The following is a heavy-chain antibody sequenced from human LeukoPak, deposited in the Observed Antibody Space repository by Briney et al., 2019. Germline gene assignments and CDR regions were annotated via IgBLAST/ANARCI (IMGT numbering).Heavy chain of an antibody. Sequence: SETLSLTCTVSGGSISSDYWSWIRQPPGKGLEWIGYIYCSGSTNYNPSLKSRVTISIDTSKNQFSLKLRSVTAADTAIYYCARQGYDILTGYIDAFDIWGQGTMVTVSS. CDR2: IYCSGST. V-gene: IGHV4-59*08. CDR1: GGSISSDY. D-gene: IGHD3-9*01. CDR3: ARQGYDILTGYIDAFDI. J-gene: IGHJ3*02.